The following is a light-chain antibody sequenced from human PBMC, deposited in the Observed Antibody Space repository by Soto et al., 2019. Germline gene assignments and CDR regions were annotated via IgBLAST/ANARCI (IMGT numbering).Light chain of an antibody. CDR1: SSDIGGYNS. CDR2: EVN. CDR3: SSCGDNDIYV. V-gene: IGLV2-8*01. Sequence: QSALTQPPSASGSPGQSVTISCTGTSSDIGGYNSVSWYQQHPGKAPRLMIYEVNKRPSGVPDRFSGSKSGYTASLTVSGLQTEDEAFYYCSSCGDNDIYVFGTGTKVTVL. J-gene: IGLJ1*01.